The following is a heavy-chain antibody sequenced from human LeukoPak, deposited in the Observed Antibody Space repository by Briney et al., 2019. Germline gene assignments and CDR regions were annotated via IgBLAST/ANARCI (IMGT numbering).Heavy chain of an antibody. CDR1: GFTFSSYW. CDR3: AKQAYCSGGSCYSGYYYYGMDV. V-gene: IGHV3-74*01. Sequence: PGGSLRLSCAASGFTFSSYWMDWVRQAPGKGLVWVSRMNSDGSSTSYADSVKGRFTISRDNAKNTLYLQMNSLRAEDTALYYCAKQAYCSGGSCYSGYYYYGMDVWGQGTTVTVSS. J-gene: IGHJ6*02. D-gene: IGHD2-15*01. CDR2: MNSDGSST.